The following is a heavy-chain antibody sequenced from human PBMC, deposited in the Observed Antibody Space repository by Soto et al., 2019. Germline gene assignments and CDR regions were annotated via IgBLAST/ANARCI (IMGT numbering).Heavy chain of an antibody. CDR2: IQSGGPT. V-gene: IGHV3-66*01. CDR3: ARDDVLCDGGRCYGVPLYV. D-gene: IGHD2-15*01. J-gene: IGHJ6*04. CDR1: GFTVSSKY. Sequence: EVHLVESGGGLVQPGGSLRLSCAASGFTVSSKYMSWVRQAPGKGLEWVSLIQSGGPTYYADSVKGRFTISRDTSENTLHLQMDRLRAEDTAVYYCARDDVLCDGGRCYGVPLYVWGKGTTVTVSS.